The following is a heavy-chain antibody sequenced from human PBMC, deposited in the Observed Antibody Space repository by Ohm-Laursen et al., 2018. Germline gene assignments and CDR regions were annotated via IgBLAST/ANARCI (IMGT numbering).Heavy chain of an antibody. J-gene: IGHJ6*02. CDR2: INHSGST. V-gene: IGHV4-39*07. CDR3: ASPKV. CDR1: GGSISSGGYY. Sequence: GTLSLTCTVSGGSISSGGYYWSWIRQPPGKGLEWIGEINHSGSTNYNPSLKSRVTISVDTSKNQFSLKLSSVTAADTAVYYCASPKVWGQGTTVTVSS.